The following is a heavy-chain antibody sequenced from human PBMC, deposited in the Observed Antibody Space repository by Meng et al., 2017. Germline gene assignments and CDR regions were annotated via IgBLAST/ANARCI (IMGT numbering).Heavy chain of an antibody. V-gene: IGHV4-61*01. Sequence: LQESGLALVGRPEDMLLTCTVSGGSVGSGNNYWSWIRQPPGKGLEWIGYIVYSGSTTYNPSLKTRVNITVDTSKNQFSLKLTSVTAADTAVYFCARDVGGDYETLFDYWGQGTLVTVSS. J-gene: IGHJ4*02. CDR3: ARDVGGDYETLFDY. D-gene: IGHD4-17*01. CDR1: GGSVGSGNNY. CDR2: IVYSGST.